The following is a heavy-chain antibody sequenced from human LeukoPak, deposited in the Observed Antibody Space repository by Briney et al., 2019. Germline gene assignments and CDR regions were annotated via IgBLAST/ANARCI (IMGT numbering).Heavy chain of an antibody. V-gene: IGHV3-7*01. Sequence: PGGSLRLSCAASGFTFSDHHMDWVRQAPGKGLECVANIKEDGREKYYVDSVKGRFTISRDNAKNSLYLQMSSLRAEDTAVYYCARGGRPDYWGQGTLVTVSS. J-gene: IGHJ4*02. CDR3: ARGGRPDY. D-gene: IGHD3-10*01. CDR1: GFTFSDHH. CDR2: IKEDGREK.